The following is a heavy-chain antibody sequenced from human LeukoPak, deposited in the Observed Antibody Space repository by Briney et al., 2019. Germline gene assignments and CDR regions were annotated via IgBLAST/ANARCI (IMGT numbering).Heavy chain of an antibody. Sequence: PGGSLRLSCVVSGVSFIQSWMSWVRQAPGKGLEWVGRIKRKSDGETTDYAAPVKGRFTISRDDSKNTLYLQMNSLKTEDTAVYYCTTDSKGGATVTGEGVYWGQGTLVTVSS. D-gene: IGHD4-17*01. CDR2: IKRKSDGETT. CDR1: GVSFIQSW. J-gene: IGHJ4*02. CDR3: TTDSKGGATVTGEGVY. V-gene: IGHV3-15*01.